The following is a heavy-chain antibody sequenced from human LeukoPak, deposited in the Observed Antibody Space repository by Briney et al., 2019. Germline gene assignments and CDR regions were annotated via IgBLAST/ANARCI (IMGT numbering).Heavy chain of an antibody. J-gene: IGHJ4*02. CDR3: AKGLTWDSTSCSD. CDR2: IVGSGGNM. D-gene: IGHD2-2*01. Sequence: GGSLRLTCAGSGFTFSSYAMSWVRQAPGKGLEWVSAIVGSGGNMYYADSVKGRFTISRDNFKSTLYLQMNSLRAEDTAVYYCAKGLTWDSTSCSDWGQGTLVTVSS. CDR1: GFTFSSYA. V-gene: IGHV3-23*01.